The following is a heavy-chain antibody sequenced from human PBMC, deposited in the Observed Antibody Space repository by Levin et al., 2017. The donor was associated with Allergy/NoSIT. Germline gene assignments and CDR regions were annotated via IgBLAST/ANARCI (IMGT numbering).Heavy chain of an antibody. CDR3: AKKQGGTTGFSFDV. CDR2: ITGGTFNT. D-gene: IGHD1-14*01. Sequence: GGSLRLSCAVSGFTISEYAMAWVRQAPGKGLEWVSVITGGTFNTYYGDSVKGRFTVSRDDSKDTLYLELNSLGGEDTAVYYCAKKQGGTTGFSFDVWGQGTMVTVSS. CDR1: GFTISEYA. V-gene: IGHV3-23*01. J-gene: IGHJ3*01.